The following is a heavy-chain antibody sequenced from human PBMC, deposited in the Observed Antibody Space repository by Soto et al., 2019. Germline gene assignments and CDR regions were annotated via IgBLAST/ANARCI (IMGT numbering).Heavy chain of an antibody. CDR2: INHSGST. J-gene: IGHJ4*02. Sequence: SETLSLTCAVYGGSFSGYYWSWIRQPPGKGLEWIGEINHSGSTNYNPSLKSRVTISVDTSKNQFSLSLKSVTAADTAVYYCARSGGYFFDFWGLGILVTVSS. CDR3: ARSGGYFFDF. V-gene: IGHV4-34*01. CDR1: GGSFSGYY. D-gene: IGHD3-10*01.